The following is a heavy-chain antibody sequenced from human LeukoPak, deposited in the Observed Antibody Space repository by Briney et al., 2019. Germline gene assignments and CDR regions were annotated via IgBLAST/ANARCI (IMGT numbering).Heavy chain of an antibody. Sequence: GGSLRLSCAASGFTFSSYAMSWVRQAPGKGLEWVSAISGSGGNTYYADSVKGRFTTSRDNSKNTLYLQMNSLRAEDTAVYYCAKSQFIVVVVAAGGVGAFDIWGQGTMVTVSS. CDR1: GFTFSSYA. CDR3: AKSQFIVVVVAAGGVGAFDI. V-gene: IGHV3-23*01. J-gene: IGHJ3*02. D-gene: IGHD2-15*01. CDR2: ISGSGGNT.